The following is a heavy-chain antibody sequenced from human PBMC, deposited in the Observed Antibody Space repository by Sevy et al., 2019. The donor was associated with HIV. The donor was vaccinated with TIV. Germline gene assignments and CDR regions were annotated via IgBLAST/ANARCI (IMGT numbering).Heavy chain of an antibody. D-gene: IGHD4-17*01. J-gene: IGHJ3*02. Sequence: ASVKVSCKASGGTFSSYAISWVRQAPGQGLEWMGGIIPIFGTANYAQKFQGRVTITADESTSTAYMELSSLRSEDTAVYYCARDLTKDLHYAFDIWDQGTMVTVSS. CDR3: ARDLTKDLHYAFDI. CDR2: IIPIFGTA. V-gene: IGHV1-69*13. CDR1: GGTFSSYA.